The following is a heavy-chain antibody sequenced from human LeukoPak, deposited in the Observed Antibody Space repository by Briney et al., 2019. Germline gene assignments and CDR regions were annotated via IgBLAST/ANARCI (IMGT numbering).Heavy chain of an antibody. D-gene: IGHD3-10*02. CDR2: ISSSGSTI. CDR3: AELGITMIGGV. V-gene: IGHV3-48*03. CDR1: GFTFSTYN. Sequence: GGSLRLSCAASGFTFSTYNMNWVRQAPGKGLEWVSYISSSGSTIYYADSVKGRFTISRDNAKNSLYLQMNGLRAEDTAVYYCAELGITMIGGVWGKGTTVTISS. J-gene: IGHJ6*04.